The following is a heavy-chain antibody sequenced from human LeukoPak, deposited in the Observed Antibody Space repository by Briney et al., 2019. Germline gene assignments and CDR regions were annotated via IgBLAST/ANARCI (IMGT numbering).Heavy chain of an antibody. CDR2: ISAYNGNT. CDR3: ARTYPQDYYGSGRSLGAFDY. CDR1: GYTFTSYG. J-gene: IGHJ4*02. D-gene: IGHD3-10*01. V-gene: IGHV1-18*01. Sequence: ASVKVSCKASGYTFTSYGISWVRQAPGQGLEWMGWISAYNGNTNYAQKLQGRVTITTDTSSNKACMELMSLRSDDTAGDYCARTYPQDYYGSGRSLGAFDYWGQGNLVTVSS.